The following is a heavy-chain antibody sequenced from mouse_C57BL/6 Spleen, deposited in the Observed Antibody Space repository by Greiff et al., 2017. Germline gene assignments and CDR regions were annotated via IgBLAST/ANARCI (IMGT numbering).Heavy chain of an antibody. J-gene: IGHJ2*01. Sequence: VQLKESGPELVKPGASVKMSCKASGYTFTDYNMHWVKQSHGKSLEWIGYINPNNGGTSYNQKFKGKATLTVNKSSSTAYMELRSLTSEDSAVYYCARWYYGSSYKGDYWGQGTTLTVSS. D-gene: IGHD1-1*01. CDR2: INPNNGGT. V-gene: IGHV1-22*01. CDR1: GYTFTDYN. CDR3: ARWYYGSSYKGDY.